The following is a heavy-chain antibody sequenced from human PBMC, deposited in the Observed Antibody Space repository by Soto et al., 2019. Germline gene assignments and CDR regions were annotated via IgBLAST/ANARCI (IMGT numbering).Heavy chain of an antibody. CDR2: IYSGGST. V-gene: IGHV3-53*04. Sequence: GGSLRLSCAASGFTVSSNYMSWVRQAPGKGLEWVSVIYSGGSTYYADSVKGRFTISRHNSKNTLYLQMNSLRAEDTAMYYCARETFDYGDSHYYYYMDVWGKGTTVTVSS. J-gene: IGHJ6*03. CDR1: GFTVSSNY. CDR3: ARETFDYGDSHYYYYMDV. D-gene: IGHD4-17*01.